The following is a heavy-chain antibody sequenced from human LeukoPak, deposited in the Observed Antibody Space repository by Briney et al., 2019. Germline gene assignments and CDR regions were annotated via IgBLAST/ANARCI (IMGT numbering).Heavy chain of an antibody. J-gene: IGHJ4*02. CDR2: IYPGDSDT. D-gene: IGHD4-17*01. CDR3: ARPGTVTLYYFDY. CDR1: GFSFTTYW. V-gene: IGHV5-51*01. Sequence: GESLKISCKASGFSFTTYWIGWVRQMPGKGLEWMGIIYPGDSDTRYSPSFQGQVTISADKSISTAYLQWSSLKASDTAMYYCARPGTVTLYYFDYWGQGTLVTVSS.